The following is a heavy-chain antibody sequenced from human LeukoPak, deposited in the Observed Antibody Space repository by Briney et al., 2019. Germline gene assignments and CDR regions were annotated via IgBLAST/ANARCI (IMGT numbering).Heavy chain of an antibody. D-gene: IGHD2-2*01. Sequence: SETLSLTCTVSGGSISSYYWSWIRQPPGKGLEWIGYIYYSGSTNYNPSLKSRVTISVDTSKSQFSLKLSSVTAADTAVYYCARVPLGYCSSTSCPYYYYYGMDVWGKGTTVTVSS. CDR2: IYYSGST. CDR3: ARVPLGYCSSTSCPYYYYYGMDV. V-gene: IGHV4-59*01. CDR1: GGSISSYY. J-gene: IGHJ6*04.